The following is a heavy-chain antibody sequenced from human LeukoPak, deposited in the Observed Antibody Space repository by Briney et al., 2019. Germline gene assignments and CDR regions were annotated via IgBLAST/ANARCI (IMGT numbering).Heavy chain of an antibody. CDR2: IYYSGST. D-gene: IGHD3-10*01. J-gene: IGHJ4*02. V-gene: IGHV4-59*08. Sequence: TSETLSLTCTVSGGSISSYYWNWIRQPPGKGLEWIGYIYYSGSTNYNPSLKSRVTISVDTSKNQFSLKLSSVTAADTAVYYCARQGVRGVPDYWGQGTLVTVSS. CDR3: ARQGVRGVPDY. CDR1: GGSISSYY.